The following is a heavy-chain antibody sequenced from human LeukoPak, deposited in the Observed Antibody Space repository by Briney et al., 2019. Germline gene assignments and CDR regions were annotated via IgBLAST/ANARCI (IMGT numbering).Heavy chain of an antibody. J-gene: IGHJ6*03. V-gene: IGHV3-30*02. CDR2: IRYDGSNK. CDR1: GFTFSSYG. CDR3: AKRPSGGGYYYYLDV. Sequence: GGSLRLSCAASGFTFSSYGMHWVRQAPGKGLEWVAFIRYDGSNKFYADSVKGRFTISRDNSKNTLYLQMNSLRAEDTAVYYCAKRPSGGGYYYYLDVWGKGTTVTVSS. D-gene: IGHD3-16*01.